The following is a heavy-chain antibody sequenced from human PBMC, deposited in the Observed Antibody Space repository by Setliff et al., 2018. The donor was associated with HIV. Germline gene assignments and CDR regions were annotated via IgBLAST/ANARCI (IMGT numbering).Heavy chain of an antibody. CDR3: ARSRDIVVVPAAPRGAFDI. V-gene: IGHV1-69*13. D-gene: IGHD2-2*01. J-gene: IGHJ3*02. CDR2: IIPIFGTA. Sequence: GASVKVSCKASGGTFSSYAISWVRQAPGQGLEWMGGIIPIFGTANYAQKFQGRVTITADESTSTAYMELSSLRSEDTAVYYCARSRDIVVVPAAPRGAFDIWGQGTMVTV. CDR1: GGTFSSYA.